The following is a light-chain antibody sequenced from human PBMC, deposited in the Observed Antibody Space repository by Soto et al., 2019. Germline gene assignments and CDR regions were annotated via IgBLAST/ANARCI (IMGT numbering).Light chain of an antibody. J-gene: IGLJ3*02. CDR3: QSYDSSLSALV. Sequence: QSVLTQPPSVSGAPGQGVTISCAGTSSNIGAGYDVHWYQQVPGTAPKLLIYTNSNRPSGVPDRVSGSKSGTSASLAITGLQAADEADYYCQSYDSSLSALVFGGGTQLTVL. V-gene: IGLV1-40*01. CDR1: SSNIGAGYD. CDR2: TNS.